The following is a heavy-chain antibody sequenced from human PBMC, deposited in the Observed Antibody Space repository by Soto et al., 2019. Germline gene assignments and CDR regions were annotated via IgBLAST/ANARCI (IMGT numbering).Heavy chain of an antibody. V-gene: IGHV5-51*01. D-gene: IGHD3-10*01. CDR2: IYPGVSDT. CDR3: ARLGYYYGPGSYYLWGYYYGMDV. CDR1: GYSFTSYW. J-gene: IGHJ6*02. Sequence: PGESLKISCTGSGYSFTSYWIGWVRQMPGEGLEWMGIIYPGVSDTRSSPSFQGQVTISADKSISTAYLQWSSLKASDTAMYYCARLGYYYGPGSYYLWGYYYGMDVWGQGTTVTVSS.